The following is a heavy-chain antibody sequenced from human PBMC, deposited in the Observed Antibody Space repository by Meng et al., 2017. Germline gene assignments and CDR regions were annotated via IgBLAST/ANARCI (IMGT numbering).Heavy chain of an antibody. V-gene: IGHV1-69*01. CDR1: GGTFSRYA. CDR2: IIPIFGTA. J-gene: IGHJ4*02. Sequence: GQLVPSGAGVKKPGSSVKVSCKASGGTFSRYAISWVRQAPGQGLEWMGGIIPIFGTANYAQTFQGRVTITADESTSTAYMELSSLRSEDTAVYYCARDDYSNYLPFDYWGQGTLVTVSS. D-gene: IGHD4-11*01. CDR3: ARDDYSNYLPFDY.